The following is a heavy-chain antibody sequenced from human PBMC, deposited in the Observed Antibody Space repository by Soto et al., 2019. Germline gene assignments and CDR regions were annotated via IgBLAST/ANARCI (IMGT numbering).Heavy chain of an antibody. CDR3: AARSTITATIGRAYYYYMDV. V-gene: IGHV1-18*01. D-gene: IGHD4-17*01. CDR2: ISAYNGNT. J-gene: IGHJ6*03. Sequence: QVQLVQSGAEVKKPGASVKVSCKASGYTFTSYGISWVRQAPGQGLEWMGWISAYNGNTNYAQKLQGRVTMTTDTATSTVYMELSRLRSDDTAVYYCAARSTITATIGRAYYYYMDVWGKGTTVTVSS. CDR1: GYTFTSYG.